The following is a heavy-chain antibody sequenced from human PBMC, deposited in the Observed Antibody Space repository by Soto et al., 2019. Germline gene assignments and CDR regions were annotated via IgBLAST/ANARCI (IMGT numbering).Heavy chain of an antibody. CDR2: INPSGGST. J-gene: IGHJ4*02. CDR3: ARKWAYCGGDCYLDY. D-gene: IGHD2-21*02. V-gene: IGHV1-46*01. CDR1: GYTFTSYY. Sequence: ASVNVSCKASGYTFTSYYMHWVRQAPGQGLEWMGIINPSGGSTSYAQRFQGRVTMTRDTSTSTVYMELSSLRSEDTAVYYCARKWAYCGGDCYLDYWGQGTLVTVSS.